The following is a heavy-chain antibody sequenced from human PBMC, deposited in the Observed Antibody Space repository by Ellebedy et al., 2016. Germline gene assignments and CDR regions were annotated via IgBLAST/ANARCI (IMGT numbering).Heavy chain of an antibody. J-gene: IGHJ4*02. D-gene: IGHD5-24*01. Sequence: SETLSLXCTVSGGSISSGDSYWSWIRQPPGKGLEWIGYIYYSGSTYYNPSLKSRVTISVDTSKNQFSLKLSSVTAADTAVYYCARQNRDGYNLDYWGQGTLVTVSS. V-gene: IGHV4-30-4*01. CDR3: ARQNRDGYNLDY. CDR2: IYYSGST. CDR1: GGSISSGDSY.